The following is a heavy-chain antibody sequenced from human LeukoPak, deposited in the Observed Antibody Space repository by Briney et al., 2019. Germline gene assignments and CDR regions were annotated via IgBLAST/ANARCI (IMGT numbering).Heavy chain of an antibody. CDR3: TRDLVLGSGSYGH. V-gene: IGHV3-74*01. D-gene: IGHD3-10*01. CDR1: GFSLSGNW. J-gene: IGHJ1*01. CDR2: IDEFGRAT. Sequence: PGGSLRLSCAASGFSLSGNWMHWVRQAPGQGLVWVSRIDEFGRATFYADSVKGRFTISRDDATNTVYLQMNSLRADDTAIYFCTRDLVLGSGSYGHWGQGTLVTVSA.